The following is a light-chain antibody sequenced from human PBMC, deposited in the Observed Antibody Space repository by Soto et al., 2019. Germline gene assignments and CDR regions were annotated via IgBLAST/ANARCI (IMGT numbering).Light chain of an antibody. J-gene: IGKJ1*01. Sequence: EIVLTQSPGSVSFSPVERCTLSGRASQSVSSSSLAWYQQKPGQAPRLLISGASSRATGIPDRFSGSGSGTDFTLTISRLEPEDFAVYYCQQYDSSPRTFGQGTKVDIK. V-gene: IGKV3-20*01. CDR2: GAS. CDR1: QSVSSSS. CDR3: QQYDSSPRT.